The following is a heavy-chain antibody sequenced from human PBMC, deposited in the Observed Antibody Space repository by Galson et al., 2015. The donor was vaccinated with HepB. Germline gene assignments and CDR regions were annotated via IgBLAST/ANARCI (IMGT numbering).Heavy chain of an antibody. CDR3: AREGVAAAGLGV. V-gene: IGHV3-48*03. CDR2: ISSSGSTI. J-gene: IGHJ4*02. D-gene: IGHD6-13*01. CDR1: GFTFSSYE. Sequence: LRLSCAASGFTFSSYEMNWVRQAPGKGLEWVSYISSSGSTIYYADSVKGRFTISRDNAKNSLYLQMNSLRAEDTAVYYCAREGVAAAGLGVWGQGTLVTVSS.